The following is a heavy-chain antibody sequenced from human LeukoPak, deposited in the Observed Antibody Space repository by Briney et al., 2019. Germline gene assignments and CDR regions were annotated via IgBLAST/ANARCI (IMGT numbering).Heavy chain of an antibody. CDR2: IIPIFGTA. Sequence: SVKVSCKASGGTFSSYAISWVRQAPGQGLEWMGGIIPIFGTANYAQKFQGRVTITTDESTSTAYMELSSLRSEDTAVYYCAEAVAGRSEFDYWGQGTLVTVSS. CDR3: AEAVAGRSEFDY. CDR1: GGTFSSYA. D-gene: IGHD6-19*01. V-gene: IGHV1-69*05. J-gene: IGHJ4*02.